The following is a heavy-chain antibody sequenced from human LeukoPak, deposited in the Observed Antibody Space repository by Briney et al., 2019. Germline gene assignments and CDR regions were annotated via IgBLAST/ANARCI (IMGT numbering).Heavy chain of an antibody. J-gene: IGHJ5*02. V-gene: IGHV1-69*04. D-gene: IGHD6-19*01. CDR3: ARDDGACSSGCLRP. CDR1: GGTFSTYA. CDR2: LIPIVGIV. Sequence: SVKVSCKASGGTFSTYAISWVRQAPGQGLEWMGRLIPIVGIVKYAQKFQGRVTITADRSTSTAYMELSSLRSEDTAVYYCARDDGACSSGCLRPWGQGTLVTVSS.